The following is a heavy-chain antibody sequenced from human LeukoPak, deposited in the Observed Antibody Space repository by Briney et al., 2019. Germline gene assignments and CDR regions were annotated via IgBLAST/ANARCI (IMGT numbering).Heavy chain of an antibody. V-gene: IGHV1-69*13. D-gene: IGHD2-2*01. CDR1: GGTFSSYA. CDR2: IIPIFGTA. J-gene: IGHJ6*02. CDR3: ARGSIVVVPAAMSPYYYGMDV. Sequence: GASVKVSCTASGGTFSSYAISWVRQAPGQGLEWMGGIIPIFGTANYAQKFQGRVTITADESTSTAYMELSSLRSEDTAVYYCARGSIVVVPAAMSPYYYGMDVWGQGTTVTVSS.